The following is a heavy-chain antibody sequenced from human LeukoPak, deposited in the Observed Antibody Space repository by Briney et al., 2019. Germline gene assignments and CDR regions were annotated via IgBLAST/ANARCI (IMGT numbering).Heavy chain of an antibody. CDR2: ISSSGRTI. J-gene: IGHJ4*02. D-gene: IGHD2-21*01. CDR1: GFTFSSYS. CDR3: AREFQNYFDY. Sequence: GGSLRLSCAASGFTFSSYSMNWVRQAPGKGLEWVSFISSSGRTIYYADSVKGRFTISRDNAKNSLYLQMNSLRAEDTAVYYCAREFQNYFDYWGQGTLVTVSS. V-gene: IGHV3-48*01.